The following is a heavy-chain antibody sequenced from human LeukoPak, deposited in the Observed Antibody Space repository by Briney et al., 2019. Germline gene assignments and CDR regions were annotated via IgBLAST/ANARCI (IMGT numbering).Heavy chain of an antibody. D-gene: IGHD3-9*01. J-gene: IGHJ4*02. Sequence: GGSLRLSCAASGFTFSSYSMNWVRQAPGKGLEWVSSISSSSSYIYYADSVKGRFTISRDDAKNSLYLQMNSLRAEDTAVYYCARGILNLRYFDWLDPEGDYWGQGTLVTVSS. CDR2: ISSSSSYI. CDR1: GFTFSSYS. V-gene: IGHV3-21*01. CDR3: ARGILNLRYFDWLDPEGDY.